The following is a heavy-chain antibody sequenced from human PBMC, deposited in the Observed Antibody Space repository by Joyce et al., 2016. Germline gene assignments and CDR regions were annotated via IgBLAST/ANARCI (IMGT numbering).Heavy chain of an antibody. D-gene: IGHD6-25*01. CDR2: ISYDGIYK. Sequence: QVQLVESGGGVVEHGRSLRRSCAASGLTLRNYGVHWVRKALVKGLGLVAFISYDGIYKYYADSVKVRFTISRDNSKNTVFLEMNSLRTEDTAVYYCAKILTATYSSGWFLDYWGQGTLVTVSS. CDR3: AKILTATYSSGWFLDY. J-gene: IGHJ4*02. CDR1: GLTLRNYG. V-gene: IGHV3-30*18.